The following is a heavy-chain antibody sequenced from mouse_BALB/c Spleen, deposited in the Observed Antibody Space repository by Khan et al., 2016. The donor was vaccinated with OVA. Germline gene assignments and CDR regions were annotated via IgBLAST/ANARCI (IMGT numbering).Heavy chain of an antibody. CDR3: VRDGDYYRNDGWFAY. Sequence: QVQLKQSGAELARPGASVKMSCKASGYTFTSYTIHWIKMRPGQGLEWIGYINPSNGYTNYNQKFKDKATLTADKSSTTAYMQLSSLTSDDSEVDNCVRDGDYYRNDGWFAYWGLGTLVTVSA. CDR1: GYTFTSYT. V-gene: IGHV1-4*01. D-gene: IGHD2-14*01. J-gene: IGHJ3*01. CDR2: INPSNGYT.